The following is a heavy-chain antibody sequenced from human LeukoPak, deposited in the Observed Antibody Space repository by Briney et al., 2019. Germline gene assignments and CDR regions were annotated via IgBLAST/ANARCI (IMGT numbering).Heavy chain of an antibody. CDR1: GGSVSSSTYY. Sequence: PSETLSLTCTVSGGSVSSSTYYWSWLRQPPGKGLEWLGFISYSGYTKYNPSHESRITISVDTSRNQFSLKLSSVTAADTAVYYCARVNTVTAGVLWYFDYWGQGTLVTVSS. J-gene: IGHJ4*02. D-gene: IGHD4-17*01. V-gene: IGHV4-61*01. CDR3: ARVNTVTAGVLWYFDY. CDR2: ISYSGYT.